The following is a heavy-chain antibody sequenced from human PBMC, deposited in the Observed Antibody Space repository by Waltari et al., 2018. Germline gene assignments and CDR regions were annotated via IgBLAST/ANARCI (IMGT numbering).Heavy chain of an antibody. Sequence: EVQLVDSGGGLVQPGGSLRLSCAASGFTFSNYWMSWVRQAPGKGLEGVAKKKQDGSEKYYVDSVKGRFTISRDNAKNSLYLQMNTLRAEDTAVYYCAREKWNDGFFFDYWGQGTLVTVSS. CDR1: GFTFSNYW. J-gene: IGHJ4*02. V-gene: IGHV3-7*01. D-gene: IGHD1-1*01. CDR2: KKQDGSEK. CDR3: AREKWNDGFFFDY.